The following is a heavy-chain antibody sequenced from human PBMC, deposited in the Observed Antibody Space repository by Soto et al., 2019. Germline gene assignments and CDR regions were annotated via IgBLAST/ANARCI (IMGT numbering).Heavy chain of an antibody. Sequence: QVQLVQSGAEVKKPGASVKVSCKASGYTFTSYAMHWVRQAPGQRLEWMGWINAGNGNTKYSQNSQGRVTITRDTSASTAYMELSSLRSEDTAVYYCARGGSLYWYFDLWGRGTLVTVSS. CDR2: INAGNGNT. D-gene: IGHD1-26*01. V-gene: IGHV1-3*01. CDR3: ARGGSLYWYFDL. CDR1: GYTFTSYA. J-gene: IGHJ2*01.